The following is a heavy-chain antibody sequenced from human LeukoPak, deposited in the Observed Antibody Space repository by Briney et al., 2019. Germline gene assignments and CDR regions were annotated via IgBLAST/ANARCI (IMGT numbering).Heavy chain of an antibody. CDR1: GFTVSSNY. J-gene: IGHJ5*02. CDR3: ARVIRAAAGNNWFDP. V-gene: IGHV3-53*01. D-gene: IGHD6-13*01. CDR2: IYSGGST. Sequence: GGSLRLSCAASGFTVSSNYMSWVRQAPGKGLEWVSVIYSGGSTYYADSVKGRFTISRDNSKNTLYLQMNSLRAEDTAVYYCARVIRAAAGNNWFDPWGQGTLVTVSS.